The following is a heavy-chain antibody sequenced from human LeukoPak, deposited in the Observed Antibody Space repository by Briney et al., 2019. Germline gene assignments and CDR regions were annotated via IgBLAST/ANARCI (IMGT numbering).Heavy chain of an antibody. J-gene: IGHJ4*02. D-gene: IGHD4-17*01. V-gene: IGHV3-64*01. CDR3: ASRSTVTTGFDY. CDR1: GFTFSSYA. Sequence: GGSLRLSCAASGFTFSSYAVHWVRQAPGKGLEYVSAISSNGGSTYYANSVKGRFTISRDNSKNTLYLQMGSLRAEDMAVYYCASRSTVTTGFDYWGQGTLVTVSS. CDR2: ISSNGGST.